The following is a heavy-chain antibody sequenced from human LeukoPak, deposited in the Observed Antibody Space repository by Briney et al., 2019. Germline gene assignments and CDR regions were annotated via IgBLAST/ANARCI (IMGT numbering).Heavy chain of an antibody. CDR3: VRHYRPPQDSRAAKPTGYYYYYMDV. CDR1: GYTFPIYW. Sequence: GESLKISCQGSGYTFPIYWIGWVRQPPGKGLEWMGIFYTSDSHTIYSPSFQGQVTVSADKCISTAYLQWSSLKASDSAIYYCVRHYRPPQDSRAAKPTGYYYYYMDVWGTGTTVIVSS. CDR2: FYTSDSHT. V-gene: IGHV5-51*01. J-gene: IGHJ6*03. D-gene: IGHD3-16*02.